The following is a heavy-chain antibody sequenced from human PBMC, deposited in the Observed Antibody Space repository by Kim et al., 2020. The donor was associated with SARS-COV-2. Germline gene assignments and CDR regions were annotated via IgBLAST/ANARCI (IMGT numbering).Heavy chain of an antibody. CDR2: IYPGDSDT. D-gene: IGHD3-10*01. CDR3: ARHRSPYGSGSYDPDYYYYYGMDV. V-gene: IGHV5-51*01. J-gene: IGHJ6*02. CDR1: GYSFTSYW. Sequence: GESLKISFKGSGYSFTSYWIGWVRQMPGKGLEWMGIIYPGDSDTRYSPSFQGQVTISADKSISTAYLQWSSLKASDTAMYYCARHRSPYGSGSYDPDYYYYYGMDVWGQGTTVTVSS.